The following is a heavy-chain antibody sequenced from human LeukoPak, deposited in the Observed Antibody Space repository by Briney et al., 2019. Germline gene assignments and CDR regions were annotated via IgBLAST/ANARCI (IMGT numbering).Heavy chain of an antibody. CDR3: ARDGITIWPLDV. CDR1: GFTFSSYS. D-gene: IGHD3-3*01. V-gene: IGHV3-21*01. Sequence: PGGSLRLSCAASGFTFSSYSMNWVRQAPGKGLEWVSSISSSSSSYIYYADSVKGRFTISRDNAKNSLYLQMNSLRAEDTAVYYCARDGITIWPLDVWGKGTTVTVSS. CDR2: ISSSSSSYI. J-gene: IGHJ6*04.